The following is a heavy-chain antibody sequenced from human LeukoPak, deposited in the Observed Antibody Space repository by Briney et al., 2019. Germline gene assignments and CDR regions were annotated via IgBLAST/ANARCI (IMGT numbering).Heavy chain of an antibody. V-gene: IGHV4-4*02. CDR3: ASSGYYGSGSYYH. CDR1: GGSISSSNW. Sequence: SGTLSLTCAVSGGSISSSNWWSWVRQPPGKGLEWIGYIYHSGSTYYNPSLKSRVTISVDRSKNQFSLKLSSVTAADTAVYYSASSGYYGSGSYYHWGQGTLVTVSS. J-gene: IGHJ4*02. CDR2: IYHSGST. D-gene: IGHD3-10*01.